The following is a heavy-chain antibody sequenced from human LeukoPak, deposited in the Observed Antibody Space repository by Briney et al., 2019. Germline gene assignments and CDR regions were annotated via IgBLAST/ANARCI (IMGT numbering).Heavy chain of an antibody. CDR2: IWYGGSNK. Sequence: QSGGSLRLSCAASGFTFSSYGMHWVRQAPGKGLEWVAVIWYGGSNKYYADSVKGRFTISRDNSKNTLYLQMNSLRAEDTAVYYCAKDLFTQEDYWGQGTLVTVSS. V-gene: IGHV3-33*06. CDR1: GFTFSSYG. CDR3: AKDLFTQEDY. J-gene: IGHJ4*02. D-gene: IGHD3-16*01.